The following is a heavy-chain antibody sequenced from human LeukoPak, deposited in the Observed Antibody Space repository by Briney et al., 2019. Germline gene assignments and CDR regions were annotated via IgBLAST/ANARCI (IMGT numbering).Heavy chain of an antibody. J-gene: IGHJ4*02. CDR2: ISAYNGNT. CDR3: ARDRGGDYYDSSGYRD. CDR1: GYTFTSYG. V-gene: IGHV1-18*01. D-gene: IGHD3-22*01. Sequence: ASVKVSCKASGYTFTSYGISWVRQAPGQGLAWMGWISAYNGNTNYAQKLQGRVTMTTDTSTSTAYMELRSLRSDDTAVYYCARDRGGDYYDSSGYRDWGQGTLVTASS.